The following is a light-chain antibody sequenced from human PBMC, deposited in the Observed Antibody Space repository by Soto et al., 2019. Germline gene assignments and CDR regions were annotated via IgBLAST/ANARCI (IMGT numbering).Light chain of an antibody. J-gene: IGLJ2*01. Sequence: QSALTQPASVSGSPGQSITISCTGTSSDVGSYNLVSWYQQHPGKAPKLMIYEVSKRPSGVSNRFSGSKSGNTASLTISGLQAEDEADYYCQSYDSSNHVVFGGGTKLTVL. CDR2: EVS. CDR3: QSYDSSNHVV. V-gene: IGLV2-23*02. CDR1: SSDVGSYNL.